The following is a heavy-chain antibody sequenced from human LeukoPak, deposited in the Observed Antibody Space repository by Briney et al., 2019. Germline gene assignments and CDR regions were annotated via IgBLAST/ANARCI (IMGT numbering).Heavy chain of an antibody. CDR2: ISGSGGST. Sequence: GGALRLSCAASGFTFSSYAMSWVRQAPGKGLEWVSAISGSGGSTYHADYVKGRFTISTDNSQNPLYLQMNSLRAEDTAVYYCAKAGAVVAAAEFDYWGQGTPVTVSS. V-gene: IGHV3-23*01. CDR3: AKAGAVVAAAEFDY. D-gene: IGHD2-15*01. J-gene: IGHJ4*02. CDR1: GFTFSSYA.